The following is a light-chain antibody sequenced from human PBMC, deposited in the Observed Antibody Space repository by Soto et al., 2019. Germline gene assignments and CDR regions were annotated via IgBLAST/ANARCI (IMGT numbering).Light chain of an antibody. CDR3: QQANSFPLT. J-gene: IGKJ5*01. CDR2: SAA. CDR1: RGIGDR. Sequence: DIQMTQSPSSLSAVVGDRVTITCRASRGIGDRLAWFXQKPGKAPQFLIQSAANLQRGVPSRYSGSGSGTDSTLTISSLQPEDFATYYCQQANSFPLTFGQGTRLEI. V-gene: IGKV1-12*01.